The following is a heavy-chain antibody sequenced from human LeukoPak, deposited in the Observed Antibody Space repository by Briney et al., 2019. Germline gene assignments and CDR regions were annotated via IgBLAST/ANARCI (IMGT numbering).Heavy chain of an antibody. D-gene: IGHD7-27*01. CDR3: ARANSSPPGDGDAFDI. Sequence: GRSLRLSCAASGFTFSSYAMHWVRQAPGKGLEWVAVIWYDGSNKYYADSVKGRFTISRDNSKNTLYLQMNSLRAEDTAVYYCARANSSPPGDGDAFDIWGQGTMVTVSS. V-gene: IGHV3-33*08. CDR1: GFTFSSYA. J-gene: IGHJ3*02. CDR2: IWYDGSNK.